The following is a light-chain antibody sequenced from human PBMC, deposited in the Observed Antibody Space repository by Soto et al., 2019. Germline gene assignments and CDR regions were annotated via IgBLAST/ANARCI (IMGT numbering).Light chain of an antibody. V-gene: IGKV1-33*01. Sequence: DIHMTQSPSSLSASVGHIFTITCQASQNIKNYLNWYQQKPGRAPKLLIYDASNLEAGVPSRFRGSGSGTDFTFTISSLQPEDIATYYCQQYENIPTFGQGTRLEIK. J-gene: IGKJ5*01. CDR3: QQYENIPT. CDR1: QNIKNY. CDR2: DAS.